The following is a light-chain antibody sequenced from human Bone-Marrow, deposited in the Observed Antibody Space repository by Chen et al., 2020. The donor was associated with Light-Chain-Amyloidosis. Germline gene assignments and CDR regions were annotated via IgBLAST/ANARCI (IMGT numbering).Light chain of an antibody. V-gene: IGKV3-11*01. J-gene: IGKJ4*01. CDR3: QQRSNWPPT. CDR2: DAS. Sequence: EIVLTQSPATLSLSPGERATLSCRASQSVSSYLAWYQQKPGQAPRLLIYDASNRATGITARCSGSGSGTDFTRTISSLEPEDFAVYYCQQRSNWPPTFGGGTKVEIK. CDR1: QSVSSY.